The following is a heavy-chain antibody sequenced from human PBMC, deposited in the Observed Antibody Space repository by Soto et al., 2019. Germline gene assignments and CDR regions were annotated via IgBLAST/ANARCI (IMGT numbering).Heavy chain of an antibody. CDR3: THDWTFNHDNAV. CDR2: IKSKGSGATI. D-gene: IGHD1-1*01. CDR1: GFKFSDAW. Sequence: EEQLVESGGGLVEPGGSLRLSCAGSGFKFSDAWMNWIRQAPGKGLEWVGRIKSKGSGATIDYPGPVKGRFNISRGESKSTVCLESNSLKTDDTAVYICTHDWTFNHDNAVWSQGTMVTVSS. V-gene: IGHV3-15*07. J-gene: IGHJ3*01.